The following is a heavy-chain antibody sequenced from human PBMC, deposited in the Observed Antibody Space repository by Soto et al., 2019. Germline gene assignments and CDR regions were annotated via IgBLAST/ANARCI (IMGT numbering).Heavy chain of an antibody. CDR3: ARRGYSSSGYYSHYYGMDV. D-gene: IGHD6-13*01. V-gene: IGHV1-8*01. CDR2: MNPNSGNT. CDR1: GYTFTSYD. J-gene: IGHJ6*02. Sequence: QVQLVQSGAEVKKPGASVKVSCKASGYTFTSYDINWVRQATGQGLEWMGWMNPNSGNTGYAQKFQGRVTMTRNTSLSTAYMALSSLRSEDTAIYYCARRGYSSSGYYSHYYGMDVWGQGTTVTVSS.